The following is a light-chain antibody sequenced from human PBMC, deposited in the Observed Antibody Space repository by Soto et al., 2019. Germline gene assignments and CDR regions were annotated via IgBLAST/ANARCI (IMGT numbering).Light chain of an antibody. CDR1: SSDVGSYNY. Sequence: QSALTQPPSASGSPGQSVTISCTGTSSDVGSYNYVSWYQQHPGKAPKLMIYEVTKRPSGVPDRFSGSKSGITASLTVSGLQTEDEAVYYCTSYGGGDNLVLFGGWTKLTVL. V-gene: IGLV2-8*01. CDR3: TSYGGGDNLVL. CDR2: EVT. J-gene: IGLJ2*01.